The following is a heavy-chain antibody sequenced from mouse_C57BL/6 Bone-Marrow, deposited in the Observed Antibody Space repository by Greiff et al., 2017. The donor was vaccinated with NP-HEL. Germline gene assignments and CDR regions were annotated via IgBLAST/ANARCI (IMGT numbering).Heavy chain of an antibody. CDR2: ISNLAYSI. CDR3: ARHTFYYYGSSYDYAMDY. V-gene: IGHV5-15*01. J-gene: IGHJ4*01. Sequence: DVMLVESGGGLVQPGGSLKLSCAASGFTFSDYGMAWVRQAPRKGPEWVAFISNLAYSIYYADTVTGRFTIPRENAKNTLYLEMRSLRSEDTAMYYCARHTFYYYGSSYDYAMDYWGQGTSVTVSS. CDR1: GFTFSDYG. D-gene: IGHD1-1*01.